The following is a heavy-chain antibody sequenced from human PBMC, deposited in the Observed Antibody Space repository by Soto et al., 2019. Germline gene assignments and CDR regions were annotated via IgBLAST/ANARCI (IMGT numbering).Heavy chain of an antibody. Sequence: SETLSLTCTVSGGSISSSSYYWGWIRQPPGKGLEWIGSIYYSGSTYYNPSLKSRVTISVDTSKNQFSLKLSSVTAADTAVYYWAGGGAGIQLWSAQDYWGQGTLVTVPS. CDR2: IYYSGST. V-gene: IGHV4-39*01. CDR1: GGSISSSSYY. J-gene: IGHJ4*02. CDR3: AGGGAGIQLWSAQDY. D-gene: IGHD5-18*01.